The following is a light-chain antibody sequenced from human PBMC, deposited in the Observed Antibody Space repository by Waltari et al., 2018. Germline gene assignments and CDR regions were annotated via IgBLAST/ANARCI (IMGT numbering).Light chain of an antibody. J-gene: IGKJ1*01. CDR2: WAS. CDR1: QSVLYSSNSQNY. V-gene: IGKV4-1*01. CDR3: QQYYSTPWT. Sequence: DIVMTQSPDSLAVSLGERATINCKSRQSVLYSSNSQNYLAWYQQKPGQPPKLLIYWASTRESGVPDRFSGSESGTDFTLTISSLQAEDVAVYYCQQYYSTPWTFGQGTKLEIK.